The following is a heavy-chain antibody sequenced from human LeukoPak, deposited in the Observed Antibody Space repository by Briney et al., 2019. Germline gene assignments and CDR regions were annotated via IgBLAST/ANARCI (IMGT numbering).Heavy chain of an antibody. CDR2: INHSGST. J-gene: IGHJ6*03. CDR3: ASATGYYYDSSGYYYYYYMDV. CDR1: GGSFSGYY. D-gene: IGHD3-22*01. Sequence: KPSETLSLTCSVYGGSFSGYYWSWLRQPPGKGLEWIGEINHSGSTDYNASLKSRVTISVDTSKNQFSLKLSSVTAADTAVYYCASATGYYYDSSGYYYYYYMDVWGKGTTVTVSS. V-gene: IGHV4-34*01.